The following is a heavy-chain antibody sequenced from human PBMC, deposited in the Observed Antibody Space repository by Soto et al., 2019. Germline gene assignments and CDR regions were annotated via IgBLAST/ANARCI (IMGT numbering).Heavy chain of an antibody. CDR2: IYQSGVT. D-gene: IGHD6-19*01. CDR3: AGMPYTSGLRFDP. Sequence: SETLSLTCNMSGDSYSISTYSWSWIRQPPGKALQWIGFIYQSGVTSYNPSLASRVSISLDRSNNQCSQKLKSVTAADTAVYFCAGMPYTSGLRFDPWGPGTLVTVSS. J-gene: IGHJ5*02. CDR1: GDSYSISTYS. V-gene: IGHV4-30-2*01.